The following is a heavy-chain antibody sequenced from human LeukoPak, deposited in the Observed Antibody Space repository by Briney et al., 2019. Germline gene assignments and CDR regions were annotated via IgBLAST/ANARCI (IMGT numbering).Heavy chain of an antibody. D-gene: IGHD2-21*02. V-gene: IGHV1-24*01. CDR1: GYTLTELS. J-gene: IGHJ4*02. Sequence: ASVKVSCKVSGYTLTELSMHWVRQAPGKGLEWMGGFDPEDGETIYAQKFQGRVTMTEDTSTDSACMELSSLRSEDTAVYYCATGTAYCGGDCYSANFDYWGQGTLVTVSS. CDR3: ATGTAYCGGDCYSANFDY. CDR2: FDPEDGET.